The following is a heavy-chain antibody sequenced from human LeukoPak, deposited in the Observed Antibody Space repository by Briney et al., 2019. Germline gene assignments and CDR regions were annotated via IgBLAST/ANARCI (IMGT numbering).Heavy chain of an antibody. Sequence: SETLSLTCTVSGDPISSYFWSWIRQPPGKGLEWIGYMYTSGSTNYNPSLRSRVTISVDTSKNQLSLKLSSVTAADTAVYYCARQGVGYCSSTTCYRAFDTWGQGTMVTVSS. V-gene: IGHV4-4*09. CDR3: ARQGVGYCSSTTCYRAFDT. CDR1: GDPISSYF. CDR2: MYTSGST. D-gene: IGHD2-2*01. J-gene: IGHJ3*02.